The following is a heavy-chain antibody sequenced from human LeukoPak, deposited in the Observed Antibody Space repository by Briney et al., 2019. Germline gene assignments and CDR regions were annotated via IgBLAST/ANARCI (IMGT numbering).Heavy chain of an antibody. Sequence: SETLSLTCAVYGESFSAYLWNWIRQAPGKPLEYIGEINHRGSSHYNPSLKTRVTLSVDTSKNQFSLKLTSVTAADTAVYFCAANYYDSSGYPQGFDPWGQGTLVTVSS. CDR2: INHRGSS. CDR3: AANYYDSSGYPQGFDP. J-gene: IGHJ5*02. CDR1: GESFSAYL. V-gene: IGHV4-34*01. D-gene: IGHD3-22*01.